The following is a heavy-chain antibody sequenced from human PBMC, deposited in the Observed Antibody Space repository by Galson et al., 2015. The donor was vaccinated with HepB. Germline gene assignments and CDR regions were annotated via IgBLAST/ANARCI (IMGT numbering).Heavy chain of an antibody. V-gene: IGHV4-39*01. D-gene: IGHD6-13*01. CDR1: GGSISSSSYY. Sequence: ETLSLTCTVSGGSISSSSYYWGWIRQPPGKGLEWIGSIYYSGSTYYNPSLKSRVTISVDTSENQFSLKLSSVTAADTAVYYCARLDIAAAVGIGYAFDIWGQGTMVTVSS. CDR3: ARLDIAAAVGIGYAFDI. CDR2: IYYSGST. J-gene: IGHJ3*02.